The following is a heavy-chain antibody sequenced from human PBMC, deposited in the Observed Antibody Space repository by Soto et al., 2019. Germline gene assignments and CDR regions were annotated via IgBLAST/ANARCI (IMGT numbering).Heavy chain of an antibody. J-gene: IGHJ4*02. V-gene: IGHV3-53*01. D-gene: IGHD6-19*01. CDR3: ARERRGLGIGFDH. CDR2: FFTGGST. Sequence: GGSLRLSCAAAGFNVSDNYMGWVRQAPGKGLEWVSSFFTGGSTDYADSVRGRFTISRDDSKNTVYLQTNSLRAEDTAVYFCARERRGLGIGFDHWGQGTLVTVSS. CDR1: GFNVSDNY.